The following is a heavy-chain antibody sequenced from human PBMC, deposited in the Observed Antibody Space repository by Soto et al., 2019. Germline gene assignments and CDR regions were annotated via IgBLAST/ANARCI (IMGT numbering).Heavy chain of an antibody. J-gene: IGHJ6*02. CDR1: GGSISSGAYY. CDR3: ACEDYGRDV. Sequence: QVQLQESGPGLVRPLQTLSLTCAVSGGSISSGAYYWSWIRQHPGKGLELIGYIYNSGSTYYNPSLESRVTISVSTSKNQFSLKLSSVTAAVTAVYYCACEDYGRDVWGQGTTGTVSS. V-gene: IGHV4-31*11. CDR2: IYNSGST.